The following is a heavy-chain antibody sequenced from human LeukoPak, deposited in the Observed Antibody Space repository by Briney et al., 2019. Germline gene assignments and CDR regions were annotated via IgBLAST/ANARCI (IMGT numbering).Heavy chain of an antibody. Sequence: GGSLRLSCAASGFTVSSNYMSWVRQAPGKGLEWVSVIYSGGSTYYADSVKGRFTISRDNSKNTLYLQMNSLRAEDTAVYYCARGAAGKVGRDSYYYGMDVWGQGTTVTVSS. V-gene: IGHV3-53*01. J-gene: IGHJ6*02. D-gene: IGHD6-13*01. CDR2: IYSGGST. CDR1: GFTVSSNY. CDR3: ARGAAGKVGRDSYYYGMDV.